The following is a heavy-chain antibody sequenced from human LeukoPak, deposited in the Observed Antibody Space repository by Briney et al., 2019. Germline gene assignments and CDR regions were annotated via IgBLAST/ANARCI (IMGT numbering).Heavy chain of an antibody. CDR2: IIQDGSVT. CDR3: ATDDYRGLGY. J-gene: IGHJ4*02. V-gene: IGHV3-74*01. D-gene: IGHD3-16*01. Sequence: GGSLRLSCAASGITFSNYWMHWVRQAPGKGLVWVSHIIQDGSVTLYADSVKGRFTISRDNAKNTVYLQMNSLRTEDTAVYYCATDDYRGLGYWGQGTLVTVSS. CDR1: GITFSNYW.